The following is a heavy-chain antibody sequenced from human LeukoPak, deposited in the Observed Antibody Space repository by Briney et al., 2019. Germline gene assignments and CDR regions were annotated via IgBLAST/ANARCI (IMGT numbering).Heavy chain of an antibody. CDR2: ISYSGNT. CDR1: GGSISGQY. D-gene: IGHD3-3*01. J-gene: IGHJ5*02. CDR3: ARLRFLEWLFPWFDP. V-gene: IGHV4-59*08. Sequence: PSETLSLTCTVSGGSISGQYWSWIRQPPGRGLEWIGYISYSGNTKYYPSLKSRVTISVDTSKNQFSLKLNSMSAADTSVYYCARLRFLEWLFPWFDPWGQGILVTVSS.